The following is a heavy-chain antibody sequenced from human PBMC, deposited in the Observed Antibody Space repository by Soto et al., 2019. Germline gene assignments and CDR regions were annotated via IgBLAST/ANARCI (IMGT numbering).Heavy chain of an antibody. CDR2: IIPIFGTA. Sequence: AASVKVSCKASGGTFSSYAISWVRQAPGQGLEWMGGIIPIFGTANYAQKFQGRVTITADESTSTAYMELSSLRSEDTAVYYCARGKGYCSSTSCQGLMDVWGQGTTVTVSS. CDR3: ARGKGYCSSTSCQGLMDV. CDR1: GGTFSSYA. V-gene: IGHV1-69*13. J-gene: IGHJ6*02. D-gene: IGHD2-2*01.